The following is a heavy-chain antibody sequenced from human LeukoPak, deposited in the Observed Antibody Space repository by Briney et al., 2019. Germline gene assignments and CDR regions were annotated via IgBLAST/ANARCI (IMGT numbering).Heavy chain of an antibody. J-gene: IGHJ5*02. V-gene: IGHV1-69*04. CDR2: SIPILGIA. D-gene: IGHD1-26*01. CDR1: GGTFSIYA. Sequence: ASVKFSCKASGGTFSIYAISWVRQAPGQGLEWMGRSIPILGIANYAQKFQGRVTITADKSTSTAYMELSSLRSEDTAVYYCASERNIVGATEYWFDRWGQGTLVTVSS. CDR3: ASERNIVGATEYWFDR.